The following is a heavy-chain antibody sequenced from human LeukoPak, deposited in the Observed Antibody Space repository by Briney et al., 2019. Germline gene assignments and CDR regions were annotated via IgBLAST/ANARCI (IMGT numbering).Heavy chain of an antibody. CDR3: ARGIQLWLWAPGDDAFDI. V-gene: IGHV5-51*01. D-gene: IGHD5-18*01. CDR2: IYPGDSDT. J-gene: IGHJ3*02. CDR1: GYSFTSYW. Sequence: GESLKISCKGSGYSFTSYWIGWVRQMPGKGLEWMGIIYPGDSDTRYSPSFQGQVTISADKSISTAYLQWSSLKASDTAMYYCARGIQLWLWAPGDDAFDIWGQGTMVTVSS.